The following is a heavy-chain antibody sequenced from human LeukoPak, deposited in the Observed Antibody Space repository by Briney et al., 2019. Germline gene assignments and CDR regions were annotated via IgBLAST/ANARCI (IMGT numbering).Heavy chain of an antibody. V-gene: IGHV3-23*01. CDR3: AKDRVIGVTTFDY. CDR2: LSGSGGST. D-gene: IGHD2-21*02. J-gene: IGHJ4*02. CDR1: GFTFSNYA. Sequence: GGSLRLSCTASGFTFSNYAMSWVRQAPGKGLEWVSGLSGSGGSTYYTDSVKGRFTISRDNSKNTLYLQMNSLRAEDTAVYYCAKDRVIGVTTFDYWSQGTLVTVSS.